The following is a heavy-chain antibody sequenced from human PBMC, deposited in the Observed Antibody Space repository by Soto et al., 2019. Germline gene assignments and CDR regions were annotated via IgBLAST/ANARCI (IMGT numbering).Heavy chain of an antibody. CDR1: GDSVSSNSAA. Sequence: SQTLSLTCAISGDSVSSNSAAWNWIRQSPSRGLEWLGRTYYRSKWYNDYAVSVKSRITINPDTSKNQFSLQLNSVTPEDTAVYYCARGRRFLEWLLLVGGWGHKPHYYMDVWGKGTTVTVSS. V-gene: IGHV6-1*01. CDR2: TYYRSKWYN. D-gene: IGHD3-3*01. J-gene: IGHJ6*03. CDR3: ARGRRFLEWLLLVGGWGHKPHYYMDV.